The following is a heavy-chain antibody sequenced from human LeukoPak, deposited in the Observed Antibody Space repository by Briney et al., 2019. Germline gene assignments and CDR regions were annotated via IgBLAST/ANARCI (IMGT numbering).Heavy chain of an antibody. CDR3: ARHRSHHGWFDP. V-gene: IGHV4-39*01. D-gene: IGHD2-8*01. CDR2: LYFSGST. CDR1: GDSISSSDYC. J-gene: IGHJ5*02. Sequence: PSETLSLTCTVSGDSISSSDYCWSWIRQPPGRGLEFVGCLYFSGSTYYNPSLNGRVTISVDTSKNQFSLNLFSMIAPDTALYFCARHRSHHGWFDPWGQGTLVTVSS.